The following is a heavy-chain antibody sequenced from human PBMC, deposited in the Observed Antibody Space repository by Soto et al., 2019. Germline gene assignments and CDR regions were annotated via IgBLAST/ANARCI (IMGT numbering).Heavy chain of an antibody. CDR1: GFTFSGYW. J-gene: IGHJ4*02. Sequence: GGSLRLSCAASGFTFSGYWMSWVRQAPGKGLEWVANIKQDGSEKYYVDSVKGRFTISRDNAKNSLYLQMNSLRAEDTAVYYCARGTAMVSPLDYWGQGTLVTVSS. CDR2: IKQDGSEK. CDR3: ARGTAMVSPLDY. V-gene: IGHV3-7*03. D-gene: IGHD5-18*01.